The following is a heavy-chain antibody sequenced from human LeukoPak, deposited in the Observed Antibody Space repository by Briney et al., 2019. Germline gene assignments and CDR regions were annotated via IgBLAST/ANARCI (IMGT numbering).Heavy chain of an antibody. V-gene: IGHV3-23*01. D-gene: IGHD4-17*01. CDR1: GFTLSSYA. Sequence: GGSLRLSCAASGFTLSSYAMSWVRQGPGKGLEWVSAISVSGNTYHADSVKGRFTISRDSSKNTLYLQMNSLRAEDTAGYYCAKVATTVTTTGRGWFDPWGQGTLVTVSS. J-gene: IGHJ5*02. CDR3: AKVATTVTTTGRGWFDP. CDR2: ISVSGNT.